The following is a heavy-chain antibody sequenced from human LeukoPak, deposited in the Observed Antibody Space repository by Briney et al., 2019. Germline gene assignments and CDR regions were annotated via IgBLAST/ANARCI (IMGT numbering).Heavy chain of an antibody. CDR1: GFTFSSYA. V-gene: IGHV3-23*01. D-gene: IGHD6-6*01. CDR3: AIVSFGIGARY. CDR2: ISGSGDST. Sequence: GGSLRLSCAASGFTFSSYAMTWVRQAPGKGLEWVSAISGSGDSTYYADSVKGRFTISRDNPKNTLYLQLNSLRGEDTAVYYCAIVSFGIGARYWGQGTLVTVSS. J-gene: IGHJ4*02.